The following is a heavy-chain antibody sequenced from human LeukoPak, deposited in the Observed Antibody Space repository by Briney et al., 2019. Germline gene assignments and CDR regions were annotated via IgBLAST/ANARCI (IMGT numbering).Heavy chain of an antibody. CDR3: ARLSLYGSGSYYNEGDY. CDR1: GDSLSTYY. CDR2: VYYDGST. D-gene: IGHD3-10*01. Sequence: ASETLSLTCTVSGDSLSTYYWSWIRQLPGKGLEWIGYVYYDGSTTYNPSLRSRVSISADTSRNQFSLKLSSVTAADTAVYYCARLSLYGSGSYYNEGDYWGQGTLVTVSS. J-gene: IGHJ4*02. V-gene: IGHV4-59*01.